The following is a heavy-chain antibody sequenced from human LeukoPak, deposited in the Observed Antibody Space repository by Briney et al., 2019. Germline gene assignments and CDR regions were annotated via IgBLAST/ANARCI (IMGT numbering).Heavy chain of an antibody. V-gene: IGHV4-34*01. Sequence: SETLSLTCAVYGGSFSGYYWSWIRQPPGKGLEWIGEINHSGSTNYNPSLKSRVTISVDTSKNQFSLKLSSVTAADTAVYYCARHWAAARRKSYNWFDPWGQGTLVTVSS. D-gene: IGHD2-2*01. CDR1: GGSFSGYY. CDR3: ARHWAAARRKSYNWFDP. CDR2: INHSGST. J-gene: IGHJ5*02.